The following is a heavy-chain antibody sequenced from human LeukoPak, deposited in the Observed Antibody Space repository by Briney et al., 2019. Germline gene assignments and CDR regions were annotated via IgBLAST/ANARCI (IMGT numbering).Heavy chain of an antibody. J-gene: IGHJ6*02. CDR3: AKDLSGSYYPPYYYYGMDV. CDR2: ISWNSGSI. Sequence: GRSLRLSCAASGFTFDDYAMHWVRQAPGKGLEWVSGISWNSGSIGYGDSVKGRFTVSRDNAKNSLYLQMNSLRAEDTALYYCAKDLSGSYYPPYYYYGMDVWGQGTTVTVSS. D-gene: IGHD3-10*01. CDR1: GFTFDDYA. V-gene: IGHV3-9*01.